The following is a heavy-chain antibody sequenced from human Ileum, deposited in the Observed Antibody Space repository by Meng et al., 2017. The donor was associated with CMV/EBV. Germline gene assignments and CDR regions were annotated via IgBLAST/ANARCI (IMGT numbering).Heavy chain of an antibody. CDR3: ARFRIAALGNLFDP. Sequence: QVQLQESGPGLVKPSQILSLSCTVSGASISSSDYYWSWIRQPPGKGLEWIGYIFFSGNTYYNPSLNNRVIISIDTPRNQFSLKVDSVTAADTAVYYCARFRIAALGNLFDPWGHGTLVTVSS. J-gene: IGHJ5*02. CDR2: IFFSGNT. CDR1: GASISSSDYY. D-gene: IGHD6-13*01. V-gene: IGHV4-30-4*08.